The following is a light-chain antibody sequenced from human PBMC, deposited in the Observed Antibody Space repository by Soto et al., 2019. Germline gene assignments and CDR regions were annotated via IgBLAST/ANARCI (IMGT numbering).Light chain of an antibody. CDR3: QQCRNWPLT. J-gene: IGKJ4*01. CDR1: QNVYNN. V-gene: IGKV3-15*01. Sequence: EIVMTQSPATLSVSPGEGATLSCKASQNVYNNLAWYQQRPGQPPRLLIYDASTRATGISARFSGSGYGTEFTLTISSLQSEDFAVSFCQQCRNWPLTFGGGTKVDIK. CDR2: DAS.